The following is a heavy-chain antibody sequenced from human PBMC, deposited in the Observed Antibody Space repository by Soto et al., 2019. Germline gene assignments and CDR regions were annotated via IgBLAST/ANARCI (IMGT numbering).Heavy chain of an antibody. CDR3: ARRSITIFGVVTLHYGMDV. D-gene: IGHD3-3*01. V-gene: IGHV1-69*13. Sequence: SVKVSCKASGGTFSSYAISWVRQAPGQGLEWMGGIIPIFGTANYAQKFQGRVTITADESTSTVYMELSSLRSGDTAVYYCARRSITIFGVVTLHYGMDVWGQGTTVTVS. CDR2: IIPIFGTA. J-gene: IGHJ6*02. CDR1: GGTFSSYA.